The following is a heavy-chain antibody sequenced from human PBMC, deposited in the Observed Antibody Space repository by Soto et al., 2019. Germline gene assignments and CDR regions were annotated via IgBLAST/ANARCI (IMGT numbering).Heavy chain of an antibody. Sequence: EVQLVESGGGLVQPGRSLRLSCAASGFTFDDYAMHWVRQAPGKGLEWVSGISWNSGSIGYAASVKGRFTISRDNAKTSLSLPLTSLRAEATAFYYCVKGGPLLAAGGGYWGQGTLVTVSS. J-gene: IGHJ4*02. CDR1: GFTFDDYA. D-gene: IGHD2-15*01. CDR2: ISWNSGSI. CDR3: VKGGPLLAAGGGY. V-gene: IGHV3-9*01.